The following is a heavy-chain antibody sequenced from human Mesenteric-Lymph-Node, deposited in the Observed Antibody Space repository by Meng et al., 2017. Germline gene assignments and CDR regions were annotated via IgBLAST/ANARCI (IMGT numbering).Heavy chain of an antibody. CDR3: AKGGQDGSYSY. CDR2: ISGSGGST. Sequence: GVLKISCAASGFTFSSYAMSWVRQAPGKGLEWVSAISGSGGSTYYADSVKGRFTISRDNSKNTLYLQMNSLRAEDTAVYYCAKGGQDGSYSYWGQGTLVTVSS. V-gene: IGHV3-23*01. J-gene: IGHJ4*02. CDR1: GFTFSSYA. D-gene: IGHD3-10*01.